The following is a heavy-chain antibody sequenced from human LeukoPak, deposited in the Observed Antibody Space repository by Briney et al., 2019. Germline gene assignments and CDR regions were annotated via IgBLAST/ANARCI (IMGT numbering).Heavy chain of an antibody. CDR1: GFTFSSYG. J-gene: IGHJ4*02. CDR2: ISYDGSDK. CDR3: AKVPRYCSSTSCPDFDY. D-gene: IGHD2-2*01. Sequence: GGSLRLSCAASGFTFSSYGMHWVRQAPGKGLEWVAVISYDGSDKNYADSVKGRFTISRDNSNNRVYPQMNSLRAEDTAVYYCAKVPRYCSSTSCPDFDYWGQGTLVTVSS. V-gene: IGHV3-30*18.